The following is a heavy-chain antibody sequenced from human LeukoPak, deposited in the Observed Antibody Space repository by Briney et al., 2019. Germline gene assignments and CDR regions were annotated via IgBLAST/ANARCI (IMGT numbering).Heavy chain of an antibody. D-gene: IGHD4-17*01. CDR2: IFYSGST. CDR3: AREWDDPPLTTVTAGLNWFDP. Sequence: SETLSLTCTVSSGSISTSNYYWGWVRQPPGKALEWIGNIFYSGSTYYSPSLKSRVTISLDTSKNQFSLKLNSVTAADTAVYYCAREWDDPPLTTVTAGLNWFDPWGQGTLVTVSS. CDR1: SGSISTSNYY. J-gene: IGHJ5*02. V-gene: IGHV4-39*07.